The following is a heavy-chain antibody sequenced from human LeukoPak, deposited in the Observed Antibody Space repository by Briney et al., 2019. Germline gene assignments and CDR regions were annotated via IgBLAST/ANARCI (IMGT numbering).Heavy chain of an antibody. CDR2: ISGSGGST. Sequence: GGSLRLSCAASGFTFSSYAMSWVRQAPGKGLEWVSAISGSGGSTYYADSVKGRFTISRDNAKNSLYLQMNSLRAEDTAVYYCAREQWLHSSDDFDYWGQGTLVTVPS. J-gene: IGHJ4*02. CDR3: AREQWLHSSDDFDY. V-gene: IGHV3-23*01. CDR1: GFTFSSYA. D-gene: IGHD6-19*01.